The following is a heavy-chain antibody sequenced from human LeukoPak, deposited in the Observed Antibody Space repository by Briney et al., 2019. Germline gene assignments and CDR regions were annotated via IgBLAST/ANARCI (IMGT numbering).Heavy chain of an antibody. CDR3: ARADSSGYYHPIN. CDR1: GFTFSSYS. J-gene: IGHJ4*02. Sequence: GGSLRLSCAASGFTFSSYSMNWVRQAPGKGLEWVSYISSSSSTIYYADSVKGRFTISRDNAKNSLYLQMNSLRAEDTAVYYCARADSSGYYHPINWGQGTLVTVSS. D-gene: IGHD3-22*01. CDR2: ISSSSSTI. V-gene: IGHV3-48*01.